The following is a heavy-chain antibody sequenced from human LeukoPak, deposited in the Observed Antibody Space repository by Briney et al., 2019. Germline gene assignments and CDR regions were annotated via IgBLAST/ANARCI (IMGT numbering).Heavy chain of an antibody. Sequence: PSETLSLTCTVSGDSINNYYWNWIRQPPGKGLEWIGYFYNSGGSTYNPSLKSRVTISADTSKNHFSLKLNSVTTADTAVYYCTRGAGWLIDYWGQGILVTVSS. CDR3: TRGAGWLIDY. V-gene: IGHV4-59*01. CDR2: FYNSGGS. D-gene: IGHD3-16*01. CDR1: GDSINNYY. J-gene: IGHJ4*02.